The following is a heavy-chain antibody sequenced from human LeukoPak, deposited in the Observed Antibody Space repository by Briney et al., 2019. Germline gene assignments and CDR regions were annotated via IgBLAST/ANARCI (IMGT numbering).Heavy chain of an antibody. Sequence: GGSLRLSCAASGFTFSSYWMHWVRQAPGKGLVWVSRINSDGSSTSYADSVKGRFTISRDNAKNTLYLQMNSPRAEDTAVYYCARVGTVTTSEYPEYYFDYWGQGTLVTVSS. D-gene: IGHD4-17*01. J-gene: IGHJ4*02. CDR2: INSDGSST. V-gene: IGHV3-74*01. CDR1: GFTFSSYW. CDR3: ARVGTVTTSEYPEYYFDY.